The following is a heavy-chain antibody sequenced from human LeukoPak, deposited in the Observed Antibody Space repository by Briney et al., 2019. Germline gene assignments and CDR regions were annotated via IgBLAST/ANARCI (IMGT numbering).Heavy chain of an antibody. Sequence: ASVTVSCTASGYTFTGYYMHWVRQAPGQGLEWMGWINPNSGGTNYAQKFQGWVTMTRDTSISTAYMELSRLRSDDTAVYYCARGGITGTTRGPTRLNDAFDIWGQGTMVTVSS. D-gene: IGHD1-20*01. CDR2: INPNSGGT. J-gene: IGHJ3*02. CDR3: ARGGITGTTRGPTRLNDAFDI. V-gene: IGHV1-2*04. CDR1: GYTFTGYY.